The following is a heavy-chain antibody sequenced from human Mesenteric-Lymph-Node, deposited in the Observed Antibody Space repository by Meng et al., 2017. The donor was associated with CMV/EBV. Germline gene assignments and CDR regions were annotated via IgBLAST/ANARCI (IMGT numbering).Heavy chain of an antibody. D-gene: IGHD4-23*01. CDR3: ARHQRWLKSEGGFNY. J-gene: IGHJ4*02. V-gene: IGHV4-34*01. CDR1: GGSFSGYY. CDR2: INHSGST. Sequence: QGQRQQWGAGLVKPSETLSLTCAVYGGSFSGYYWSWIRQPPGKGLEWIGEINHSGSTNYNPSLKSRVTISVDTSKNQFSLKLSSVTAADTAVYYCARHQRWLKSEGGFNYWGQGTLVTVSS.